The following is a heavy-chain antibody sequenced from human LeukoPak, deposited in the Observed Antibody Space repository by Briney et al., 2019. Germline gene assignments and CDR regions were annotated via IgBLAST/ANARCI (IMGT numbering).Heavy chain of an antibody. CDR3: ARGVNITWIPSSCWFDP. Sequence: TSETLSLTCTVSGGSISSSYYYWGWIRQPPGKGLEWIGSIFYSGSTNYNPSLKSRVTISVDTSKNQFSLKLSSVTAADTAVYYCARGVNITWIPSSCWFDPWGRGTLVTVSS. D-gene: IGHD5-18*01. CDR1: GGSISSSYYY. J-gene: IGHJ5*02. CDR2: IFYSGST. V-gene: IGHV4-39*07.